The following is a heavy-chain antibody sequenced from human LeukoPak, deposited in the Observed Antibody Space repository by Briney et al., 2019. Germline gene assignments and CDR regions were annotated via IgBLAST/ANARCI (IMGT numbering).Heavy chain of an antibody. Sequence: SETLSLTCSVSGAPINSGGHYWSWIRRHPGKGLEWIGYIHYSGSTSYNPSLKSRVTISLDTSKNHFSLKLSSVTAADTAVYYCASALYYYYMDVWGKGTTVTVSS. CDR1: GAPINSGGHY. CDR3: ASALYYYYMDV. CDR2: IHYSGST. J-gene: IGHJ6*03. V-gene: IGHV4-31*03.